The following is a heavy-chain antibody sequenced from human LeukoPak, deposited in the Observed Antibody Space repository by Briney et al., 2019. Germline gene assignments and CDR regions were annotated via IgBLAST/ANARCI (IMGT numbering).Heavy chain of an antibody. V-gene: IGHV3-30-3*01. CDR2: ISYDGSNK. CDR3: ARSDYGGGRNY. D-gene: IGHD4-23*01. J-gene: IGHJ4*02. Sequence: GGSLRLSCAASGLTFSSYAMHWVRQAPGKGLEWVAVISYDGSNKYYADSVKGRFTISRDNSKNTLYLQMNSLRAEDTAVYYCARSDYGGGRNYWGQGTLVTVSS. CDR1: GLTFSSYA.